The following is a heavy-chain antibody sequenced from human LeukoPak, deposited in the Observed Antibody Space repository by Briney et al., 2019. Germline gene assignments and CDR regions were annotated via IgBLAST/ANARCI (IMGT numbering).Heavy chain of an antibody. V-gene: IGHV3-64*01. D-gene: IGHD3-10*01. J-gene: IGHJ6*03. CDR2: ISSNGGST. Sequence: PGGSLRLSCAASGFTFSSYAMHWVRQAPGKGLEYVSAISSNGGSTYYANSVKGRFTISRDNSKNTLYLQMGSLRAEDTAVYYCAKDPRGGDYYYYMDVWGKGTTVTVSS. CDR1: GFTFSSYA. CDR3: AKDPRGGDYYYYMDV.